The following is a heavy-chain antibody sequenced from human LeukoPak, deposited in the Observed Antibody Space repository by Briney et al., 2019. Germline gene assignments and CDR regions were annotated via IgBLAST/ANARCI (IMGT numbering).Heavy chain of an antibody. CDR2: IYSGGST. D-gene: IGHD4-17*01. Sequence: GGSLRLSCAASGFTVSSNYMSWVRQAPGKGLEWVSVIYSGGSTYYADSVEGRFTISRDNSKNTLYLQMNTLRAEDTAVYYCAREGYGPLLRAFDIWGQGTMVTVSS. V-gene: IGHV3-66*02. J-gene: IGHJ3*02. CDR1: GFTVSSNY. CDR3: AREGYGPLLRAFDI.